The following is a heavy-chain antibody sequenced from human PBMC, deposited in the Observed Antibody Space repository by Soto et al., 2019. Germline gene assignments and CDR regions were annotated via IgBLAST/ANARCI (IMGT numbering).Heavy chain of an antibody. CDR2: IIPMFGTA. J-gene: IGHJ4*02. D-gene: IGHD5-12*01. CDR3: ASGVQLWLRRINNGYSG. Sequence: ASVKVSCKASGYTFTSYDINWVRQAPGQGLEWMGGIIPMFGTANYAQRFQDRVTITADESTNTVYMELSSLRSEDTAVYFCASGVQLWLRRINNGYSGWGQGTLVTVSS. V-gene: IGHV1-69*13. CDR1: GYTFTSYD.